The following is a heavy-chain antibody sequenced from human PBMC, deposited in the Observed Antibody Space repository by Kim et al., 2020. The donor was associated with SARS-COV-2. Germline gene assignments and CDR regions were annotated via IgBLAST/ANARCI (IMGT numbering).Heavy chain of an antibody. CDR2: INPNSGGT. CDR3: VRGVTTSGY. D-gene: IGHD1-1*01. V-gene: IGHV1-2*02. J-gene: IGHJ4*02. CDR1: GFTFTDTY. Sequence: ASVKVSCKASGFTFTDTYIYWVRQPPGQGLEWMGWINPNSGGTKFAQKFQGRVTMTRDTSITTAYLELSSLRSDDTAVYYCVRGVTTSGYWGQGTLVTVSS.